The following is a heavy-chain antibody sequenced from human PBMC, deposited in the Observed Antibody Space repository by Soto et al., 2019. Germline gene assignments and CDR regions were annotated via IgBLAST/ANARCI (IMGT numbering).Heavy chain of an antibody. D-gene: IGHD3-22*01. CDR3: ARLGPLYYYDSSGYYYGAFYYYYGMDV. CDR1: GYSFTSYW. V-gene: IGHV5-51*01. J-gene: IGHJ6*02. Sequence: PGESLKISCKGSGYSFTSYWIGWVRQMPGKGLEWMGIIYPGDSDTRYSPSFQGQVTISADKSISTAYLQWSSPKASDTAMYYCARLGPLYYYDSSGYYYGAFYYYYGMDVWGQGTTVTVSS. CDR2: IYPGDSDT.